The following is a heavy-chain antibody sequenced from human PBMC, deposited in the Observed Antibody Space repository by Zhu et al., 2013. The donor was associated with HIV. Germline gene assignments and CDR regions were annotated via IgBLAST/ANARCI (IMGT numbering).Heavy chain of an antibody. CDR3: ARRSRSTWYLDN. V-gene: IGHV1-69*06. J-gene: IGHJ4*02. CDR1: GVYFNSLP. CDR2: IIPIFGTT. D-gene: IGHD1-26*01. Sequence: QLKLVQSGPEVKRPGSSVKVSCETSGVYFNSLPISWLRQAPGQGLEWMGGIIPIFGTTNYAQTFQARVRFTADRSTSTAYMELSSLRSEDTAVYYCARRSRSTWYLDNWGQGTLVTVSS.